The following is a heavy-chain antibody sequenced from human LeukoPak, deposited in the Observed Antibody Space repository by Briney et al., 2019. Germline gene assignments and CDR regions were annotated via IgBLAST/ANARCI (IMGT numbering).Heavy chain of an antibody. CDR3: AKDGLVWFGELN. Sequence: PGGSLTPSCAPSGFTLSIYWMSWVRQAPRNGLEWVSAISGSGDSTYYADSVKGRFTISRDNSKNTLYLQMNSLRAEDTAVYYCAKDGLVWFGELNWGQGTLVTVSS. CDR1: GFTLSIYW. J-gene: IGHJ4*02. D-gene: IGHD3-10*01. V-gene: IGHV3-23*01. CDR2: ISGSGDST.